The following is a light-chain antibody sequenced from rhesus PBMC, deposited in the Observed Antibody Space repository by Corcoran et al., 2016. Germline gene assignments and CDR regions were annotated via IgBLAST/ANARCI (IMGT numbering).Light chain of an antibody. V-gene: IGKV3-24*01. J-gene: IGKJ1*01. CDR1: QSVSSS. CDR3: LQHSNWPRT. Sequence: EIVMTQSPATLSLSPGERATLSCRASQSVSSSLAWYQQKPGQAPRLLIYGASSRATGTPDRFSGSGSGTAFTLTISSLEPADVAVYYCLQHSNWPRTFGQGTKVEIK. CDR2: GAS.